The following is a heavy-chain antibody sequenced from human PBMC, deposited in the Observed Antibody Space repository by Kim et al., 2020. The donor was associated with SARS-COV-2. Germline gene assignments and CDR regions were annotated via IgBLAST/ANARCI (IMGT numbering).Heavy chain of an antibody. CDR1: GGTFSSYA. V-gene: IGHV1-69*13. D-gene: IGHD4-17*01. Sequence: SVKVSCKASGGTFSSYAISWVRQAPGQGLEWMGGIIPIFGTANYAQKFQGRVTITADESTSTAYMELSSLRSEDTAVYYCARDEIWGVTTSAEYFQHWGQGTLVTVSS. CDR3: ARDEIWGVTTSAEYFQH. J-gene: IGHJ1*01. CDR2: IIPIFGTA.